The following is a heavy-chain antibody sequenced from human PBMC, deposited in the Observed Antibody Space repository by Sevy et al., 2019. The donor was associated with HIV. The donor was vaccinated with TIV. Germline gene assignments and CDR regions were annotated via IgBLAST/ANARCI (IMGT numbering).Heavy chain of an antibody. CDR1: GGSVSSGTYY. Sequence: SETLSLSCSVSGGSVSSGTYYWSWIRQPPGKGLEWIGHIYKTGSTNYKLSLQSRVTISVDTSTNQFSLRLRSVTAADTAVYYRARVPRWQLWYSGSLGGYYYHMDVWGKGTTVTVSS. CDR3: ARVPRWQLWYSGSLGGYYYHMDV. V-gene: IGHV4-61*01. CDR2: IYKTGST. D-gene: IGHD3-10*01. J-gene: IGHJ6*03.